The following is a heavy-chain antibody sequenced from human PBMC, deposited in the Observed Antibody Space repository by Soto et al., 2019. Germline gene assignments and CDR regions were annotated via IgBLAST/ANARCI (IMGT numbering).Heavy chain of an antibody. CDR1: GFTFDTNG. CDR2: ISGSGGST. CDR3: AKGGSSIVVVPAAKGGDYYGMDV. V-gene: IGHV3-23*01. D-gene: IGHD2-2*01. Sequence: PGGSLRLSCAASGFTFDTNGMTWVRQAPGKGLEWVSAISGSGGSTYYADSVKGRFTISRDNSKNTLYLQMNSLRAEDTAVYYCAKGGSSIVVVPAAKGGDYYGMDVWGQGTTVTVSS. J-gene: IGHJ6*02.